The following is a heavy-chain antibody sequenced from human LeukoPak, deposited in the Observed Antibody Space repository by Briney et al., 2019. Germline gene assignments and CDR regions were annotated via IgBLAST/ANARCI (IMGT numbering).Heavy chain of an antibody. J-gene: IGHJ4*02. CDR1: GGTFSSYA. Sequence: GASVKVSCKASGGTFSSYAISWVRQAPGQGLEWMGRIIPIFGIANYAQKFQGRVTITADKSTSTAYMELSSLRSEDTAVYYCASHRQLLWFGELFLWGQGTLVTVSS. CDR2: IIPIFGIA. D-gene: IGHD3-10*01. CDR3: ASHRQLLWFGELFL. V-gene: IGHV1-69*10.